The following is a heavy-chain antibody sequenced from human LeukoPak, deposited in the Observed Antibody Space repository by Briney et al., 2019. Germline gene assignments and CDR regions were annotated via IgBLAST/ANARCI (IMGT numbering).Heavy chain of an antibody. CDR3: ARGAVAEDY. V-gene: IGHV3-53*01. CDR2: IYSGGST. Sequence: GGSLRLSCTTSGFTFGDYAMSWVRQAPGRGLEWVSVIYSGGSTYYADSVKGRFTISRDNSKNTLYLQMNSLRAEDTAVYYCARGAVAEDYWGQGTLVTVSS. J-gene: IGHJ4*02. CDR1: GFTFGDYA. D-gene: IGHD6-19*01.